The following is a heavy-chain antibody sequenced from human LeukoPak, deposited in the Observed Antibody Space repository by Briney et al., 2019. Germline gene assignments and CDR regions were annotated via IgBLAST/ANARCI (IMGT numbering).Heavy chain of an antibody. CDR1: GGSISSYY. J-gene: IGHJ6*03. V-gene: IGHV4-59*01. Sequence: SETLSLTCTVSGGSISSYYWSWIRQPPGKGLEWIGYIYYSGSTNYNPSLKSRVTISVDTSKNQFSLKLSSVTAADTAVYYCARSGWYAHYYYYYYMDVWGKGTTVTVSS. D-gene: IGHD6-19*01. CDR3: ARSGWYAHYYYYYYMDV. CDR2: IYYSGST.